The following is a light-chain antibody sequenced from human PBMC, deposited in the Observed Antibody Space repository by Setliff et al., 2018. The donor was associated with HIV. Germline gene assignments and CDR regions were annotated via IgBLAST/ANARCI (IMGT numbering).Light chain of an antibody. CDR3: CSYASSSTPYV. CDR1: SSDVGVYNY. CDR2: DVT. J-gene: IGLJ1*01. Sequence: QSALTQPRSVSGSPGQSVTISCTGTSSDVGVYNYVSWYQHHPGKAPKLMIYDVTTRPSGVPDRFSGSKSGNTASLTISGLQADDEADYYCCSYASSSTPYVFGTGTKVTVL. V-gene: IGLV2-11*01.